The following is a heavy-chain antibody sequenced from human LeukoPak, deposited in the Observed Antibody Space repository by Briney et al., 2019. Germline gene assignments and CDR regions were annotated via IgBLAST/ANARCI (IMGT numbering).Heavy chain of an antibody. J-gene: IGHJ4*02. D-gene: IGHD6-19*01. CDR1: GFTFSSYW. V-gene: IGHV3-74*01. CDR2: INSDGSST. Sequence: PGGSLRLSCAASGFTFSSYWMHWVRQAPGKGLVWVSRINSDGSSTSYADSVKGRFTISRDNAKNTLYLQMNSLRAEDTAVYYCARARSLGSRQWQVYGYFDYWGQGTLVTVSS. CDR3: ARARSLGSRQWQVYGYFDY.